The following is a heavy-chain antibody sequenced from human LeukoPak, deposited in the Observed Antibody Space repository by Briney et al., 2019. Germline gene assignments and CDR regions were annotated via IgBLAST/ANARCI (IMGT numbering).Heavy chain of an antibody. D-gene: IGHD5-18*01. Sequence: PSETLSLTCTVSGESISGFYWTWIRQPPGKGLEWIGYIYYSGSTNYNPSLKSRVTISVDTSKNQFSLKLSSVTAADTAVYYCARVGTAMVTPHPYYYYYMDVWGKGTTVTVSS. J-gene: IGHJ6*03. V-gene: IGHV4-59*01. CDR3: ARVGTAMVTPHPYYYYYMDV. CDR1: GESISGFY. CDR2: IYYSGST.